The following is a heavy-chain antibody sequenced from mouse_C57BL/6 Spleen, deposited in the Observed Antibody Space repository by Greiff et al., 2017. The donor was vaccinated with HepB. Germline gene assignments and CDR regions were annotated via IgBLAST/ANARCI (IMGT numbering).Heavy chain of an antibody. CDR1: GFTFSSYG. CDR2: ISSGGSYT. Sequence: EVNVVESGGDLVKPGGSLKLSCAASGFTFSSYGMSWVRQTPDKRLEWVATISSGGSYTYYPDSVKGRFTISRDNAKNTLYLQMSSRKSEDTAMYYCARRGTGTGFDYWGQGTTLTVSS. V-gene: IGHV5-6*02. D-gene: IGHD4-1*01. J-gene: IGHJ2*01. CDR3: ARRGTGTGFDY.